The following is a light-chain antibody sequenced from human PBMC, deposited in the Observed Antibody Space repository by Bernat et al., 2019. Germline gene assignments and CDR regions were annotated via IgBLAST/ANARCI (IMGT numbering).Light chain of an antibody. CDR3: QQYDNTPPAYT. V-gene: IGKV3-20*01. CDR1: QSIIGSY. Sequence: EIVLTQSPGTLSSSPGERATLSCRASQSIIGSYLAWYQQKPGQAPRLLIYGASSRATGIPDRFSGSGSGTDFTLTISRLEPEDFAVYYCQQYDNTPPAYTFGQGTKLEIK. CDR2: GAS. J-gene: IGKJ2*01.